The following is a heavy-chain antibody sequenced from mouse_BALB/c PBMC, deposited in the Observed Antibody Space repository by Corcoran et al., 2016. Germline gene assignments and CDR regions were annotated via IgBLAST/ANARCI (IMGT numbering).Heavy chain of an antibody. CDR2: ISYDGSN. Sequence: DVQLQESGPGLVKPSQSLSLTCSVTGYSITSGYYWNWIRQFPGNKLEWMGYISYDGSNNYNPSLKNRISITRDTSKNQFCLKVNSGTTEDTATDYCANGNYWYFDVWGAGTTVTVSS. D-gene: IGHD2-1*01. CDR1: GYSITSGYY. J-gene: IGHJ1*01. CDR3: ANGNYWYFDV. V-gene: IGHV3-6*02.